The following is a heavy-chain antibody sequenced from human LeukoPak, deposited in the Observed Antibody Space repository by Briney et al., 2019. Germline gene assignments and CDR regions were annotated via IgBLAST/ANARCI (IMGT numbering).Heavy chain of an antibody. D-gene: IGHD3-16*01. CDR3: ARDDSVLRYYFDY. V-gene: IGHV3-11*01. J-gene: IGHJ4*02. Sequence: PGGSLRLSCAASGFTFSDYYMSWIRQAPGKGLEWVSYISSSGSTIYYADSVKGRFTISRDNAKNSLYLQMNSLRAEDTAVYYCARDDSVLRYYFDYWGQGTLVTVSS. CDR2: ISSSGSTI. CDR1: GFTFSDYY.